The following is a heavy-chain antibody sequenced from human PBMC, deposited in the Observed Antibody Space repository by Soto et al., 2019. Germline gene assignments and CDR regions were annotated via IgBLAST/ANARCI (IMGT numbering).Heavy chain of an antibody. CDR2: INHSGST. CDR3: ARAIRGGSSQRNNWNYAGRGWFDP. Sequence: SETLSLTCAVYGGSFSGYYWSWLRQPPGKGLEWIGEINHSGSTNYNPSLKSRVTISVDTSKNQFSLKLSSVTAADTAVYYCARAIRGGSSQRNNWNYAGRGWFDPWGEGTLVTVS. D-gene: IGHD1-7*01. J-gene: IGHJ5*02. V-gene: IGHV4-34*01. CDR1: GGSFSGYY.